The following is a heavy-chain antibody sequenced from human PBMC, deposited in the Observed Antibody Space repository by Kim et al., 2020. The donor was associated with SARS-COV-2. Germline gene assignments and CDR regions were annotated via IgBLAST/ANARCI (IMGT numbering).Heavy chain of an antibody. Sequence: GGSLRLSCAASGFTFNNYCMSWVRQAPGKGLEWVANIKEDGSEKYYVDSVKGRFTISRDNAKNSLYLQINSLRAGDTAVYYCARAPPYSEPRPHHYNDRRESNTDVFDIWGQGTMVTVSS. CDR2: IKEDGSEK. CDR1: GFTFNNYC. V-gene: IGHV3-7*03. CDR3: ARAPPYSEPRPHHYNDRRESNTDVFDI. D-gene: IGHD3-22*01. J-gene: IGHJ3*02.